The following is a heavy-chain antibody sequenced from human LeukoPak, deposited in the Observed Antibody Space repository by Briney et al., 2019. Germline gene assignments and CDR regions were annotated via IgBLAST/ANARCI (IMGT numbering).Heavy chain of an antibody. J-gene: IGHJ6*03. CDR2: INPNSGGT. Sequence: ASVKVSCKASGYTFTGYYMHWVRQAPGQGLEWMGWINPNSGGTNYAQKLQGRVTMTRDTSISTAYMELSRLRSDDTAVYYCARDRVDTAMVTDYYYYMDVWGKGTTVTISS. D-gene: IGHD5-18*01. V-gene: IGHV1-2*02. CDR3: ARDRVDTAMVTDYYYYMDV. CDR1: GYTFTGYY.